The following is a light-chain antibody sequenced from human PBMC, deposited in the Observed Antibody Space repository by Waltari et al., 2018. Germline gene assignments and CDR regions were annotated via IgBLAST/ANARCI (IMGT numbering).Light chain of an antibody. J-gene: IGLJ3*02. V-gene: IGLV3-9*01. CDR2: RDT. CDR3: HVWDSSTGV. Sequence: SYELTQPLSVSVALRQTARITWGGNNIGRKNEHWYQQKPGQAPVLVIYRDTNRPSGIPERFSGSNSGNTATLTISRAQAGDEADYSCHVWDSSTGVFGGGTKLTVL. CDR1: NIGRKN.